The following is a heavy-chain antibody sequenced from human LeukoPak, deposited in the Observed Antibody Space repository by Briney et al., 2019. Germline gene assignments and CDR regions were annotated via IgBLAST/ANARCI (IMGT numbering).Heavy chain of an antibody. Sequence: SETLSLTWTVSGGSISSYYWSWIRQPPGKGLEWIGYIYYSGSTNYNPSLKSRVTISVDTSKNQFSLKLSSVTAADTAVYYCARDSKTGDSPFDPWGQGTLVTVSS. J-gene: IGHJ5*02. D-gene: IGHD7-27*01. CDR1: GGSISSYY. V-gene: IGHV4-59*01. CDR3: ARDSKTGDSPFDP. CDR2: IYYSGST.